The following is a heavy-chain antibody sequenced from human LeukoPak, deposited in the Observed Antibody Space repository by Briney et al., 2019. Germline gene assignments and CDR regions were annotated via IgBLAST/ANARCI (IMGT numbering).Heavy chain of an antibody. V-gene: IGHV3-74*01. CDR1: GFTFSSYW. J-gene: IGHJ5*02. Sequence: GGSLRLSCAASGFTFSSYWMHWVRQAPGKGLVWVSRINSDGSSTSYADSAKGRFTISRDNAKNTLYLQMNSLRAEDTAVYYCASSNYYYDSSGYYYHWFDPWGQGTLVTVSS. CDR3: ASSNYYYDSSGYYYHWFDP. CDR2: INSDGSST. D-gene: IGHD3-22*01.